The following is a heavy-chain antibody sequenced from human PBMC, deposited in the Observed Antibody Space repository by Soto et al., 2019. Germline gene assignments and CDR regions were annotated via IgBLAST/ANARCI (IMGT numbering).Heavy chain of an antibody. J-gene: IGHJ4*02. CDR2: INPTSGST. Sequence: QVQLVQSGAEVKKPGASVKVSCKASGYTFTNYYIHWVRQAPGQGLEWMGIINPTSGSTNYAQKFQGRVTLTYDTSTTTVYMELSGRRSEDTAVLYCARDLAAGDHWGQGTLVTFSS. V-gene: IGHV1-46*01. CDR3: ARDLAAGDH. CDR1: GYTFTNYY. D-gene: IGHD6-13*01.